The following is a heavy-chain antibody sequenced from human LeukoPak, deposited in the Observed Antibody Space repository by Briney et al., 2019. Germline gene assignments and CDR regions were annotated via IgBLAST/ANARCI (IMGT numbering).Heavy chain of an antibody. D-gene: IGHD6-13*01. CDR1: GFTFSSHA. CDR3: AKVLHPYSSNWEFDY. J-gene: IGHJ4*02. Sequence: GGSLRLSCAASGFTFSSHAMSWVRQAPGKGLEWVSAINDNGGGTHYADSVKGRFTISRDNSKNTLYLQMNSLRAADTALYYCAKVLHPYSSNWEFDYWGQGTLVTVSS. CDR2: INDNGGGT. V-gene: IGHV3-23*01.